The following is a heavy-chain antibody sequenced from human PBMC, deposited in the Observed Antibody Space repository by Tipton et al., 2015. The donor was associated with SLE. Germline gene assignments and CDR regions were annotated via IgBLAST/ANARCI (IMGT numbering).Heavy chain of an antibody. Sequence: QLVQSGPEVKKPGASVKVSCKASGYTFTGYYMHWVRQAPGQGLEWMGWINPNSGGTNYAQKFQGRVTMTRDTSISTAYMELSRLRSDDTAVYYCARVVIVPAAPYGMDVWGQGTTVTVSS. CDR3: ARVVIVPAAPYGMDV. J-gene: IGHJ6*02. CDR1: GYTFTGYY. D-gene: IGHD2-2*01. V-gene: IGHV1-2*02. CDR2: INPNSGGT.